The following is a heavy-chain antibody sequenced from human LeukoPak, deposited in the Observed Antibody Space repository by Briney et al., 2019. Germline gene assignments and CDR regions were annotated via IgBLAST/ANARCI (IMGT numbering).Heavy chain of an antibody. Sequence: PSETLSLTCAVYGGSFSGYYWSWIRQPPGKGLEWIGEIIHSGSTNDNPSLKSRATISVDTSNNQFSLKLSSVTAADTAVYYCARAPMIAAAGRGAFDYWGQGTLVTVSS. CDR2: IIHSGST. D-gene: IGHD6-13*01. CDR1: GGSFSGYY. CDR3: ARAPMIAAAGRGAFDY. J-gene: IGHJ4*02. V-gene: IGHV4-34*04.